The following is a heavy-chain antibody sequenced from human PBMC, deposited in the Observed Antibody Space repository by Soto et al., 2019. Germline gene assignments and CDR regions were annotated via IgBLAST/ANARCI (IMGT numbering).Heavy chain of an antibody. CDR2: ISSSSSYI. CDR1: GETFSSSG. CDR3: ARVRRVAIFGVAFEAFEI. D-gene: IGHD3-3*01. Sequence: HAGSTKISSAACGETFSSSGVDWFCKTQGKGLEWVSSISSSSSYIYYADSVKGRFTISRDNAKNSLYLQMNSLRAEDTAVYYCARVRRVAIFGVAFEAFEIWGQGTM. V-gene: IGHV3-21*01. J-gene: IGHJ3*02.